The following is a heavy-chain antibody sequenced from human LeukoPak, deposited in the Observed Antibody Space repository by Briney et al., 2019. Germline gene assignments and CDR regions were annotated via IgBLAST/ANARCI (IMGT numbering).Heavy chain of an antibody. CDR1: GGTFSSYA. J-gene: IGHJ4*02. D-gene: IGHD3-3*01. CDR3: AGVPIFGVVITESFDY. Sequence: SVKVSCKASGGTFSSYAISWVRQAPGQGLEWMGRIIPIFGTANYAQKFQGRVTITTDESTSTAYMELSSLRSEDTAVYYCAGVPIFGVVITESFDYWGQGTLVTVSS. CDR2: IIPIFGTA. V-gene: IGHV1-69*05.